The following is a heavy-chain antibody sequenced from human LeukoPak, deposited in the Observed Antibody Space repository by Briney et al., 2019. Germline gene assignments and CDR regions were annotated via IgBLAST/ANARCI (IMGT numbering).Heavy chain of an antibody. CDR1: GYTFTSNW. V-gene: IGHV5-51*01. D-gene: IGHD3-9*01. Sequence: GESLKISCKGSGYTFTSNWIGWARQRPGKGLEWMEIILPGDSDTRYSPSFKGQVTMSVDKSISTAYLQWTSWKASGTAIYYCARQYYETLTGPNWFDAWGQGTLVTVSS. CDR3: ARQYYETLTGPNWFDA. CDR2: ILPGDSDT. J-gene: IGHJ5*02.